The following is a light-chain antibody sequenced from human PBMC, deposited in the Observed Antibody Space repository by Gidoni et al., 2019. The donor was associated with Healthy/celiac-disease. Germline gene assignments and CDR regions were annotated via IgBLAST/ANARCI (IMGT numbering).Light chain of an antibody. J-gene: IGLJ2*01. CDR2: KVS. CDR1: SSDVGGYNY. V-gene: IGLV2-8*02. CDR3: SSYAGSNNLV. Sequence: QSALTQPPSASRSPGQSVTISCTGTSSDVGGYNYVSWYQQHPGKAPKLMIYKVSKRPSGVPDRFSGSKSGNTASLTVSGLQAEDEADYYGSSYAGSNNLVFGGGTKLTVL.